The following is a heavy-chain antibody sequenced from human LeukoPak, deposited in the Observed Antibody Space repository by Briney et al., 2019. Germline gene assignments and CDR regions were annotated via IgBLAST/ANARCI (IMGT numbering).Heavy chain of an antibody. CDR2: ISYDGSIK. V-gene: IGHV3-30*03. CDR1: GFTFSNFG. Sequence: GGSLRLSCAASGFTFSNFGMHWVRQAPGKGLEWVAVISYDGSIKYYADSVKGRFTISRDNSYNTLYLQMNSLRAEDTAVYYCARGYYYGSGSSIILNWFDPWGQGTLVTVSS. J-gene: IGHJ5*02. D-gene: IGHD3-10*01. CDR3: ARGYYYGSGSSIILNWFDP.